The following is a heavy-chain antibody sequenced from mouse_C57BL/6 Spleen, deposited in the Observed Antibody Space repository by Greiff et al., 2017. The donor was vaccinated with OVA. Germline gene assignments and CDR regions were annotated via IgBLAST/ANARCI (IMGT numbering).Heavy chain of an antibody. CDR2: ISSGSSTI. D-gene: IGHD4-1*01. V-gene: IGHV5-17*01. J-gene: IGHJ4*01. CDR3: AREGTGTLYYAMDY. CDR1: GFTFSDYG. Sequence: EVMLVESGGGLVKPGGSLKLSCAASGFTFSDYGMHWVRQAPEKGLEWVAYISSGSSTIYYADTVKGRFTISRDNAKNTLFLQMTSLRSEDTAMYYCAREGTGTLYYAMDYWGQGTSVTVSS.